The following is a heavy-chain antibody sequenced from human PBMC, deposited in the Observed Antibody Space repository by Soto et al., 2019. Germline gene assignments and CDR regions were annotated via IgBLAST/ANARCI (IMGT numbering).Heavy chain of an antibody. V-gene: IGHV4-34*01. J-gene: IGHJ3*02. CDR2: MSHSGGT. Sequence: QVQLQQWGAGLLKPSETLSLTCAVYGGFVSSGSYYWSWIRQPPGKGLEWIGEMSHSGGTHFNPSLKSAVTISVDTSKNQFSLKRSSVTAADTALYYCARVERGTATTVVDAFDIWGPGTMVTVSS. CDR3: ARVERGTATTVVDAFDI. CDR1: GGFVSSGSYY. D-gene: IGHD1-1*01.